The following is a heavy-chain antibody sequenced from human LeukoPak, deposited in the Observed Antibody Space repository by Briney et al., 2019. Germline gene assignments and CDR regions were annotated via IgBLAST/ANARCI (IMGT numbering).Heavy chain of an antibody. CDR1: GYTFTSYD. Sequence: ASVKVSCKASGYTFTSYDINWVRQATGQGLEWMGWMSPNSGNTGYAQKFQGRVTMTRNTSISTAYMELSSLRSEDTAVYYCARGKSNIDYYYYGMDVWGQGTTVTVSS. J-gene: IGHJ6*02. CDR2: MSPNSGNT. V-gene: IGHV1-8*01. CDR3: ARGKSNIDYYYYGMDV.